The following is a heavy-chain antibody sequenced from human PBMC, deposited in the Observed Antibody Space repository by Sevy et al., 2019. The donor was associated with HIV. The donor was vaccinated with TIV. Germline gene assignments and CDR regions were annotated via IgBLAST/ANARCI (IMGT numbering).Heavy chain of an antibody. CDR1: GFTFSAYG. V-gene: IGHV3-30*02. CDR2: IRYDGSNK. J-gene: IGHJ4*02. Sequence: GESLKIPCAASGFTFSAYGMHWVRQAPGKGLEWVAFIRYDGSNKFYADSVKGRFTISRDNSNNMMYLQMNSLRGEDTAVYYCATRWTPGYWGQGTLVTVSS. D-gene: IGHD1-1*01. CDR3: ATRWTPGY.